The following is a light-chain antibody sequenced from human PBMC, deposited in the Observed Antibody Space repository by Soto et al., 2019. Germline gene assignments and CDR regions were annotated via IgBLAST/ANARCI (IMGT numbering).Light chain of an antibody. CDR3: QQRSAWPLT. J-gene: IGKJ4*01. CDR1: QNITRF. CDR2: DTS. Sequence: EVVLTQSPATQSLSPGERATLSCRASQNITRFLAWYQHAPGQAPRLLIYDTSIRATGIPARFSGSGSGTDFTLTISSLQSEDFAIYYCQQRSAWPLTFGGGTKWKS. V-gene: IGKV3-11*01.